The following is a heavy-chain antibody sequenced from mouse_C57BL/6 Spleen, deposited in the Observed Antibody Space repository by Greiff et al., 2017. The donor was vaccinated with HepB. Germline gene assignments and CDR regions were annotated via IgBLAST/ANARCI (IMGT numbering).Heavy chain of an antibody. CDR3: ARDRDSYYSNYVEAMDY. CDR1: GYSITSGYY. Sequence: EVQLQESGPGLVKPSQSLSLTCSVTGYSITSGYYWNWIRQFPGNKLEWMGYISYDGRNNYNPSLKNRNSITRDTSQNQFFLKLNSVTTEDTATYYCARDRDSYYSNYVEAMDYWGQGTSVTVSS. J-gene: IGHJ4*01. V-gene: IGHV3-6*01. CDR2: ISYDGRN. D-gene: IGHD2-5*01.